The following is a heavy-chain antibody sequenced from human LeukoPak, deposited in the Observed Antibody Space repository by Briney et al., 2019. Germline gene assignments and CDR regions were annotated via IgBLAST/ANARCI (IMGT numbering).Heavy chain of an antibody. CDR1: GGSISSDSSY. J-gene: IGHJ2*01. D-gene: IGHD2-15*01. V-gene: IGHV4-61*02. CDR3: ARAMYCSGVTCYSSQYFDL. Sequence: PSETLSLTCTVSGGSISSDSSYWSWIRQPAGKGLEWIGRIYTSGSTNYNPSLKSRVTMSVDTSKNQFSLKLTSVTAADTAVYYCARAMYCSGVTCYSSQYFDLWGRGTLVTVSS. CDR2: IYTSGST.